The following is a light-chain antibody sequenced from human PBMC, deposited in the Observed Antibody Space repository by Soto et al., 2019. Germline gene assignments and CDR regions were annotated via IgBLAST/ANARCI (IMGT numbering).Light chain of an antibody. CDR2: YAS. CDR3: QQYNDWPPIT. CDR1: QSVSNN. J-gene: IGKJ5*01. Sequence: EIMMTQSPVTLSVSPGERATLSCRASQSVSNNLAWYQQKPGQAPRLLIYYASTRATGIPARFSGSGSGTEFTLTIRSLQSADFALYYCQQYNDWPPITFDQGTRLEIK. V-gene: IGKV3-15*01.